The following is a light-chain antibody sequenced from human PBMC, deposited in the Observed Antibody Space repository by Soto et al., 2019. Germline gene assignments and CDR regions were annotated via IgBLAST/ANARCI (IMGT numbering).Light chain of an antibody. CDR2: EVS. V-gene: IGLV2-14*01. Sequence: QSVLTQPASVSGSPGQSITISCTGTSSDVGGYNYVSWYQQHPGKAPKLMIYEVSNRPSGVSNRFSGSKSGNTASLTISGLQAEDEADYYCSSYKSSSNRVFGPGTKVTVL. J-gene: IGLJ1*01. CDR3: SSYKSSSNRV. CDR1: SSDVGGYNY.